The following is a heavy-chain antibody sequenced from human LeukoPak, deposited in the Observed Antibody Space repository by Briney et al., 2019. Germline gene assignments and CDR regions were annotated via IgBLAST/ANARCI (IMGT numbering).Heavy chain of an antibody. CDR1: GFTFSSYW. CDR3: ARDLATGTSSYHYGMDV. V-gene: IGHV3-74*01. J-gene: IGHJ6*02. Sequence: GGSLRLSCAASGFTFSSYWMHWVRQAPGKGLVWVSRIKSDESSTNYADSVKGRFTISRDNARNTLYLQMISLRVEDTALYYCARDLATGTSSYHYGMDVWGQGTTVTVS. CDR2: IKSDESST. D-gene: IGHD1-1*01.